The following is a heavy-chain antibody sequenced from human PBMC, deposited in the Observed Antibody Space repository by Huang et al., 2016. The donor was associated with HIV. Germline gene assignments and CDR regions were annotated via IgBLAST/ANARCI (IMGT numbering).Heavy chain of an antibody. CDR2: SSEDGSSG. CDR3: AKESRWYSDLDN. Sequence: QVQLVESGGGVVQPGRSLRRSCVASGFTLINLCMHGVRQAPGKGVGWVAVSSEDGSSGRYSESVKGRFTISRDNPMDTLYLQMNSLRPDDTAVYYCAKESRWYSDLDNWGQGTLVTVSS. V-gene: IGHV3-30*18. D-gene: IGHD2-15*01. CDR1: GFTLINLC. J-gene: IGHJ4*02.